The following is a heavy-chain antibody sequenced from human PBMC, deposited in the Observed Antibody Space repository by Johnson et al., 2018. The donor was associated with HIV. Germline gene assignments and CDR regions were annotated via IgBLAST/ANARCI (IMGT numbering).Heavy chain of an antibody. D-gene: IGHD3-3*01. Sequence: QVQLVESGGGLVKPGGSLRLSCAASGFTFSNYAMNWVRQAPGKGLEWVAVISYDGSNKHFAESVQGRFTVSRDNSKNTLSLQMNSLRAEDTAVYYCARGRTVVSVFDIWGQGTMVTVSS. CDR2: ISYDGSNK. CDR3: ARGRTVVSVFDI. J-gene: IGHJ3*02. V-gene: IGHV3-30-3*01. CDR1: GFTFSNYA.